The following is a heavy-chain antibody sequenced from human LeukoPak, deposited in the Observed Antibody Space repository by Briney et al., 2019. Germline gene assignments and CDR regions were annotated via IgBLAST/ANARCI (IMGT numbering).Heavy chain of an antibody. CDR1: GFTFSNYA. V-gene: IGHV3-23*01. D-gene: IGHD3-22*01. CDR2: ITGSGGAP. Sequence: GGSLRLSCAASGFTFSNYAMTWVRQAPGKGPEWVSSITGSGGAPYYADSVKGRFSISRDNSKNTVFLQMDSLRAEDTAMYYCAKLTSFYFDSSADSWGQGTLVTVFS. J-gene: IGHJ4*02. CDR3: AKLTSFYFDSSADS.